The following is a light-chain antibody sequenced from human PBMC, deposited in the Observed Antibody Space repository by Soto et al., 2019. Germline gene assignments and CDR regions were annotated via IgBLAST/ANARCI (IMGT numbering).Light chain of an antibody. J-gene: IGKJ2*01. Sequence: EIVLTQSPGTLSLSPGERATLSCRASQSVSSSYLAWYQQKSGQAPRLLMYGVSSRATGIPDRFSGSGSGTDFTLTISRLEPEDFAVYYCQQYGSSSYTFGQGTKLEIK. CDR2: GVS. V-gene: IGKV3-20*01. CDR1: QSVSSSY. CDR3: QQYGSSSYT.